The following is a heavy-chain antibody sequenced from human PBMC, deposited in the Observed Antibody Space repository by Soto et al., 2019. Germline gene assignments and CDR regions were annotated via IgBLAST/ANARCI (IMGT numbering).Heavy chain of an antibody. CDR2: ISSSSSYI. Sequence: PGGSLRLSCAASGFTFSSYSMNWVRQAPGKGLEWVSSISSSSSYIYYADSVKGRFTISRDNAKNSLYLQMNSLRAEDTAVYYCARSSVPAAMGYYYYYGMDVWGQGTTVT. CDR1: GFTFSSYS. D-gene: IGHD2-2*01. V-gene: IGHV3-21*01. J-gene: IGHJ6*02. CDR3: ARSSVPAAMGYYYYYGMDV.